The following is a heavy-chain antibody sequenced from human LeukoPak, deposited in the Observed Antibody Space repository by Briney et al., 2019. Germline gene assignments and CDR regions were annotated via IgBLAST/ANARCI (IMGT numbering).Heavy chain of an antibody. Sequence: ASVKVSCKVSGYTLTELSMHWVRQAPGKGLEWMGGFDPADGETIYAQKFQGRVTMTEDTSTDTAYMELSSLRSEDTAVYYWATDMRNYDYVWGSPRHAFDIWGQGTMVTVSS. D-gene: IGHD3-16*01. V-gene: IGHV1-24*01. J-gene: IGHJ3*02. CDR2: FDPADGET. CDR3: ATDMRNYDYVWGSPRHAFDI. CDR1: GYTLTELS.